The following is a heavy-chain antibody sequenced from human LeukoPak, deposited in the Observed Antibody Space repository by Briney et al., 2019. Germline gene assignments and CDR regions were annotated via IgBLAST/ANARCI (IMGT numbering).Heavy chain of an antibody. CDR1: GASISGSGYY. J-gene: IGHJ4*02. CDR2: INHSGST. D-gene: IGHD1-26*01. CDR3: ARGRVGPTTALDY. V-gene: IGHV4-39*07. Sequence: SETLSLTCAVSGASISGSGYYWGWIRQPPGKGLEWIGEINHSGSTNYNPSLKSRVTISVDTSKNQFSLKLSSVTAADTAVYYCARGRVGPTTALDYWGQGTLVTVSS.